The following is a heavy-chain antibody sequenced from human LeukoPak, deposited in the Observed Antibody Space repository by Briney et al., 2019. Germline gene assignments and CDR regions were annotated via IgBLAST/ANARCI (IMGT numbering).Heavy chain of an antibody. V-gene: IGHV4-59*01. Sequence: PSETLSLTCTVSGGSISSYYWSWLRQPPGKGLEWIGYIYYSGSTNYNPSLKSRVTISVDTSKNQFSLKLSSVTAADTAVYYCARSPPYYYDSSGYYYYYYGMDVWGQGTTVTVPS. CDR2: IYYSGST. D-gene: IGHD3-22*01. CDR1: GGSISSYY. J-gene: IGHJ6*02. CDR3: ARSPPYYYDSSGYYYYYYGMDV.